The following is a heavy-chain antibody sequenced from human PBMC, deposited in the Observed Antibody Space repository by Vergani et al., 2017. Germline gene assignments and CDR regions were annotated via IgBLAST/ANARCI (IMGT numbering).Heavy chain of an antibody. J-gene: IGHJ6*02. V-gene: IGHV1-69*01. D-gene: IGHD4-23*01. CDR2: IIPIFGTT. CDR3: ATGTGFASPLNS. CDR1: GGTFDTLA. Sequence: QVQLVQSGAEVQKPESSVKVSCRASGGTFDTLAFSWVRQSPGQRLEWMGAIIPIFGTTNYAPKFQGRVSITADESTNVVYMELNRLKSEDTALYFCATGTGFASPLNSRGQGYTVIVPS.